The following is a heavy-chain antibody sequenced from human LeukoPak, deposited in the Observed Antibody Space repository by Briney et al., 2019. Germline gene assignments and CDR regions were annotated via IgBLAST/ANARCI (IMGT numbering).Heavy chain of an antibody. CDR3: AKGNHPYGSGSYYPYYFDY. V-gene: IGHV3-23*01. J-gene: IGHJ4*02. D-gene: IGHD3-10*01. Sequence: GGSLRLSCAASGFTFSSYAMSWVRQAPGKGLEWVSAISGSGGSTYYADSVKGRFTISRDNSKNALYLQMNSLRAEDTAVYYCAKGNHPYGSGSYYPYYFDYWGQGTLVTVSS. CDR1: GFTFSSYA. CDR2: ISGSGGST.